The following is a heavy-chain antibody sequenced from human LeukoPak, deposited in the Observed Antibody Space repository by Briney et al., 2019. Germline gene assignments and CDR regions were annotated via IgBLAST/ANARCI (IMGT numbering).Heavy chain of an antibody. CDR2: SYSGGTT. Sequence: GGSLRLSCAASGLTVNSNHMNWVRQAPGKGLQWVSVSYSGGTTYYADSVKGRFTISRDNSKNTLYLQMNSLRAEDTAVYYCARALLVRNGYNYSPNYFDYWGQGTLVTVSS. D-gene: IGHD5-24*01. V-gene: IGHV3-53*01. CDR1: GLTVNSNH. J-gene: IGHJ4*02. CDR3: ARALLVRNGYNYSPNYFDY.